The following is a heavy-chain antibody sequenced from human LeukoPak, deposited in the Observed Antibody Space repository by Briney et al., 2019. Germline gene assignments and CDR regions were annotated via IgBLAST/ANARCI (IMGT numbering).Heavy chain of an antibody. CDR1: GFTFRSYE. D-gene: IGHD6-19*01. Sequence: HPGGSLRLFHAPSGFTFRSYEMKWVRQAPGKGLEWVSYIDSVRGNSTNCADSVKRRFTISRDNAKNSLYLQMNSLRVENTAIYYCARHHSGWSLDPWGRGTLVTVSS. J-gene: IGHJ5*02. V-gene: IGHV3-48*03. CDR2: IDSVRGNST. CDR3: ARHHSGWSLDP.